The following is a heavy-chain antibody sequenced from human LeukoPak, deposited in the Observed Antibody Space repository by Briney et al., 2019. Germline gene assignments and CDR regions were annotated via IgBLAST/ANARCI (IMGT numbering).Heavy chain of an antibody. CDR1: GYTFTSYD. V-gene: IGHV1-46*01. Sequence: PEASVKVSCKASGYTFTSYDINWVRQAPGQGLEWMGIINPSGGSTSYAQKFQGRVTMTRDMSTSTVYMELSSLRSEDTAVYYCARRLEGRYYYDSSGYYYRWYYFDYWGQGTLVTVSS. J-gene: IGHJ4*02. CDR3: ARRLEGRYYYDSSGYYYRWYYFDY. D-gene: IGHD3-22*01. CDR2: INPSGGST.